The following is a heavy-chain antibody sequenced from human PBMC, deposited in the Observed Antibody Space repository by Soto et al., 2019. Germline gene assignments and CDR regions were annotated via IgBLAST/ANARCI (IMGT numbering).Heavy chain of an antibody. J-gene: IGHJ6*02. D-gene: IGHD3-9*01. CDR1: GFTFSSYG. V-gene: IGHV3-33*01. CDR2: IWYDGSNK. Sequence: GGSLRLSCAASGFTFSSYGMHWVRQAPGKGLEWVAVIWYDGSNKYYADSVKGRFTISRDNSKNTLYLQMNSLRAEDTAVYYWARDVQYYDILTGYYTYYYYYGMDVWGQGTTVTVSS. CDR3: ARDVQYYDILTGYYTYYYYYGMDV.